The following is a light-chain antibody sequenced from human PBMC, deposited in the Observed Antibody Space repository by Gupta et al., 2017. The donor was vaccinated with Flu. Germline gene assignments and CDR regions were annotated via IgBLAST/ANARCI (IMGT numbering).Light chain of an antibody. J-gene: IGKJ2*01. CDR1: ESRVHSDGNTY. CDR2: KIS. CDR3: RQARQFPYT. V-gene: IGKV2-24*01. Sequence: VTLGQPASISCRSSESRVHSDGNTYLSWIQQRPGQPPRLLIYKISNQCSGVPDRFSGSGAGTDFTLKISSVEAEDVGVYYCRQARQFPYTFGQGTKLEIK.